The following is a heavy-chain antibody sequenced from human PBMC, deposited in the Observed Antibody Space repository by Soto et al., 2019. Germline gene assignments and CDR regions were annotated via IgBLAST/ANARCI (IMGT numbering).Heavy chain of an antibody. CDR2: LVVGSGHT. CDR1: GFTFTNSA. D-gene: IGHD3-10*01. Sequence: SVKVSCKASGFTFTNSAVQWVRQARGQRLEWIGWLVVGSGHTIYPQKFQERVTITRDMSTSTAYMELSSLRSEDTAVYYCAAATSGYYYGMDVWGQGTTVTVSS. V-gene: IGHV1-58*01. CDR3: AAATSGYYYGMDV. J-gene: IGHJ6*02.